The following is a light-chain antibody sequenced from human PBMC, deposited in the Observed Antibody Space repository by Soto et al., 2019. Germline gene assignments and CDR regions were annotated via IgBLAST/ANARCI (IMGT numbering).Light chain of an antibody. J-gene: IGKJ2*01. V-gene: IGKV3-20*01. CDR1: QGISSY. CDR2: GAS. CDR3: QQYGSSLPYT. Sequence: LTQSPSSLSASVGDRVTITCRASQGISSYLAWYQQKPGQAPRLLIYGASSRATGIPDRFSGSGSGTDFTLTISRLEPEDFAVYYCQQYGSSLPYTFGQGTKLQIK.